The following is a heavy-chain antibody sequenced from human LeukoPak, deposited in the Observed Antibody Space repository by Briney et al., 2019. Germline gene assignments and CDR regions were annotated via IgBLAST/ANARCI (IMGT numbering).Heavy chain of an antibody. V-gene: IGHV1-2*02. CDR2: INPNSGGT. D-gene: IGHD6-13*01. CDR1: GYTFTGYY. J-gene: IGHJ4*02. Sequence: GASVKVSCESSGYTFTGYYMHWVRQAPGQGLEWMGWINPNSGGTNYAQKFQGRVTMTRDTSISTAYMELSRLRSDDTAVYYCARGDSSSWYYFDYWGQGTLVTVPS. CDR3: ARGDSSSWYYFDY.